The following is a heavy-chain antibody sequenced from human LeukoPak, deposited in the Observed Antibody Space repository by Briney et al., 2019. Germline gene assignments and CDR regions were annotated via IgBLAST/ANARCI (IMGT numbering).Heavy chain of an antibody. D-gene: IGHD4-17*01. J-gene: IGHJ6*03. CDR2: IWYDGSNK. CDR3: ARVRDYGDGAPYYYYYYMDV. CDR1: GFTFSDAW. Sequence: GGSLRLSCAASGFTFSDAWLSWVRQAPGKGLEWVAVIWYDGSNKYYADSVKGRFTISRDNSKNTLYPQMNSLRAEDTAVYYCARVRDYGDGAPYYYYYYMDVWGKGTTVTVSS. V-gene: IGHV3-33*08.